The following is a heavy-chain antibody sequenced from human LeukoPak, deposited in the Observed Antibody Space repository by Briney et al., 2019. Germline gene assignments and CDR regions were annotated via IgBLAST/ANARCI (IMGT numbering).Heavy chain of an antibody. CDR3: ARANVLRFLEWSFDY. V-gene: IGHV1-2*02. Sequence: VASVKVSCKASGYTFTSYGISWVRQAPGQGLEWMGWINPNSGGTNYAQKFQGRVTMTRDTSISTAYMELSRLRSDDTAVYYCARANVLRFLEWSFDYWGQGTLVTVSS. D-gene: IGHD3-3*01. CDR1: GYTFTSYG. CDR2: INPNSGGT. J-gene: IGHJ4*02.